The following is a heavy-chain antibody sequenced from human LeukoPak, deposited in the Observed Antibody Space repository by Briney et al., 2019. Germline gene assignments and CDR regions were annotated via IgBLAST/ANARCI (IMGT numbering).Heavy chain of an antibody. Sequence: ESLSLTCTVSGGSISSNDYYWGWVRQPPGKGLEWIGNILYSGNTFYHPSLKSRITIAVDTSKNQFSLKLSSVTAADTAVYYCSRYIRRRPQFDYWGQGTLVTVSS. CDR1: GGSISSNDYY. J-gene: IGHJ4*02. CDR2: ILYSGNT. CDR3: SRYIRRRPQFDY. V-gene: IGHV4-39*01.